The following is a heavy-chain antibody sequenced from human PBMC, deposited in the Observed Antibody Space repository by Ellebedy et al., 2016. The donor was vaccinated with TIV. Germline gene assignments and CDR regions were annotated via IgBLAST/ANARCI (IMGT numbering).Heavy chain of an antibody. CDR3: ARGLNYDILTGPNYYYGMDV. Sequence: SVKVSXXASGGTFSSYAISWVRQAPGQGLEWMGGIIPIFGTANYAQKFQGRVTITADESTSTAYMELSSLRSEDTAVYYCARGLNYDILTGPNYYYGMDVWGQGTTVTVSS. D-gene: IGHD3-9*01. CDR2: IIPIFGTA. J-gene: IGHJ6*02. CDR1: GGTFSSYA. V-gene: IGHV1-69*13.